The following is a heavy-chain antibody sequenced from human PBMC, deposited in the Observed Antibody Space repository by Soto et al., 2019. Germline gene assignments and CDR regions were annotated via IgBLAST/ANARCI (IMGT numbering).Heavy chain of an antibody. CDR3: VQSRCGGDCLQSYSSHSYYGLDV. CDR2: IYWDDDK. V-gene: IGHV2-5*02. CDR1: GFSLSTTGVG. J-gene: IGHJ6*02. Sequence: QITLKESGPTLVKPTQTLTLTCSFPGFSLSTTGVGVGWIRQPPGKALEWLALIYWDDDKRYNPSLNSRLTIPKDTSKNQVVLAMTIMDPVDTATSYCVQSRCGGDCLQSYSSHSYYGLDVWGQGTTVTVSS. D-gene: IGHD2-21*02.